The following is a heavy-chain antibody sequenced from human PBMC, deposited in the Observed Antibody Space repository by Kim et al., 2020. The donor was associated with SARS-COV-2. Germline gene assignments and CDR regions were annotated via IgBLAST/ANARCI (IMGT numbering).Heavy chain of an antibody. J-gene: IGHJ6*02. CDR1: GFTFSSYA. D-gene: IGHD3-9*01. Sequence: GGSLRLSCAASGFTFSSYAMSWVRQAPGKGLEWVSAISGSGGSTYYADSVKGRFTISRDNSKNTLYLQMNSLRAEDTAVYYCAKAVYYDILTGENGMDVWGQGTTVTVSS. CDR3: AKAVYYDILTGENGMDV. V-gene: IGHV3-23*01. CDR2: ISGSGGST.